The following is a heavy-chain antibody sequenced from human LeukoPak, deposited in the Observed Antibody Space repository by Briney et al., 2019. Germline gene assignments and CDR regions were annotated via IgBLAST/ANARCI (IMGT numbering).Heavy chain of an antibody. V-gene: IGHV3-21*01. CDR2: ISSSSSYI. J-gene: IGHJ4*02. CDR1: GFTFSSYS. D-gene: IGHD4-17*01. CDR3: AREIVPDDYGDYGGPDY. Sequence: GGSLRLSCAASGFTFSSYSMNWVRQAPGKGLEWVSSISSSSSYIYYADSVKGRFTISRDNAKNSLYLQMNSLRAEDTAVHYCAREIVPDDYGDYGGPDYWGQGTLVTVSS.